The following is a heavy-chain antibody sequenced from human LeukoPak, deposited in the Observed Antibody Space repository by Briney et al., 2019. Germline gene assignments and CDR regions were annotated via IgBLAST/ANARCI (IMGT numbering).Heavy chain of an antibody. V-gene: IGHV4-61*02. CDR2: VYTSGST. CDR3: AIDFRGRYCSGGRCYSEADY. CDR1: GGSISSGNNY. J-gene: IGHJ4*02. Sequence: PSETLSLPCTVSGGSISSGNNYWRWIRQPAGKGLEWIGRVYTSGSTNYNPSLKSRVTISIDTSKNQFSLKLSSVIAADTAVYYCAIDFRGRYCSGGRCYSEADYWGQGTLVTVSS. D-gene: IGHD2-15*01.